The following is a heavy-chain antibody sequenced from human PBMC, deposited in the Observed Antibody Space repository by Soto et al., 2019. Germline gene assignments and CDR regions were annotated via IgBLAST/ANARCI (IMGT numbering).Heavy chain of an antibody. CDR1: GFTFRSYA. V-gene: IGHV3-23*01. CDR3: VRVRIYADESGRPFDI. Sequence: PGGSLRLSCAASGFTFRSYAMSWVRQAPGKGLEWVSAIIDSGDDTYHADSVEGRFTISRDNSKNTLYLQMSSLRAEDSAIYYCVRVRIYADESGRPFDIWGQGTVVTVSS. D-gene: IGHD2-8*01. J-gene: IGHJ3*02. CDR2: IIDSGDDT.